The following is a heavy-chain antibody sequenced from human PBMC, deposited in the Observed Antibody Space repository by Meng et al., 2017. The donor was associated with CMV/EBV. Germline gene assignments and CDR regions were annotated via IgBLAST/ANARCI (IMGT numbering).Heavy chain of an antibody. J-gene: IGHJ6*02. CDR2: ISAYNGNT. CDR1: GYTFTSYG. V-gene: IGHV1-18*01. CDR3: ARDGHLDQNYYGMDV. D-gene: IGHD2-2*03. Sequence: ASVKVSCKASGYTFTSYGISWVRQAPGQGLEWMGWISAYNGNTNYAQKLQGRVTITTDTSTSTAYMELRSLRSDDTAVYYCARDGHLDQNYYGMDVWGQGTTVTVSS.